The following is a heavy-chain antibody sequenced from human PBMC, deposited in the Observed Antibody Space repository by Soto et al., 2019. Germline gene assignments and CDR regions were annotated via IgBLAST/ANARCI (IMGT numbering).Heavy chain of an antibody. Sequence: PSETLSLTCTVSVGSISSGDYYWSWIRQPPGKGLEWIGYIYYSGSTYYNPSLKSRVTISVDTSKNQFSLKLSSVTAADTAVYYGARFIPSYYDFGSGYPAGYFDYWGQGTLVTVSP. J-gene: IGHJ4*02. CDR3: ARFIPSYYDFGSGYPAGYFDY. V-gene: IGHV4-30-4*01. CDR2: IYYSGST. D-gene: IGHD3-3*01. CDR1: VGSISSGDYY.